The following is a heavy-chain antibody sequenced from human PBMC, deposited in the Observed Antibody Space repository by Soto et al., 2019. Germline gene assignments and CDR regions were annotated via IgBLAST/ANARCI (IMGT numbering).Heavy chain of an antibody. CDR3: ARYFHTYSGPPI. Sequence: SSETLSLTCVVSGYFIASGYYWGLIRQPPGKGLEWIGTVDHSGSTYYDPSLQGRVTISIDTSKDQFSLKLTSVTAADTALYYCARYFHTYSGPPIWGQGTLVTVSS. J-gene: IGHJ4*02. CDR2: VDHSGST. D-gene: IGHD5-12*01. V-gene: IGHV4-38-2*01. CDR1: GYFIASGYY.